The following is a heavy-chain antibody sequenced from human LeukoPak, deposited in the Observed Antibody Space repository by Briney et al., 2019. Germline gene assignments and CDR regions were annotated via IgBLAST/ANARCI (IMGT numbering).Heavy chain of an antibody. CDR3: ARGTLWYSSGWEPFDY. D-gene: IGHD6-19*01. J-gene: IGHJ4*02. CDR1: GFTFKSYA. CDR2: ISGSGGST. Sequence: GGSLRLSCAASGFTFKSYAMSWVRQAPGKGLEWVSSISGSGGSTNYADSVKGRFTISRDKSKNTLYIQMNSLRAEDTAVYYCARGTLWYSSGWEPFDYWGQGTLVTVSS. V-gene: IGHV3-23*01.